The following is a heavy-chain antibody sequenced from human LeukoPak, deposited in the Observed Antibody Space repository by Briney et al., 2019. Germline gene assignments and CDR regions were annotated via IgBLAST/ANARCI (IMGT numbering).Heavy chain of an antibody. J-gene: IGHJ4*02. CDR2: ISSSGSTI. Sequence: GGSLRLSCAASGFTFSDYYMSWIRQAPGKGLEWVSYISSSGSTIYYADSVKGRFTISRDNAKNSLYLQMNSLRAEDTAVYYCARGGGYCSSTSCYDYYFDYWGQGTLVTVPS. CDR3: ARGGGYCSSTSCYDYYFDY. V-gene: IGHV3-11*01. CDR1: GFTFSDYY. D-gene: IGHD2-2*01.